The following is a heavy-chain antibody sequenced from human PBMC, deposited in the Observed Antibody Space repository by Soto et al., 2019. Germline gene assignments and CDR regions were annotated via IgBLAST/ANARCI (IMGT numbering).Heavy chain of an antibody. CDR3: ARHSRAAAGSAWFDP. Sequence: QVQLVQSGAEVKKPGSSVKVSCKASGGTFSSYTISWVRQAPGQGLEWMGRIIPILGIANYAQKFQGRVTITADKYTSTAYMELSSLRSEDTAVYYCARHSRAAAGSAWFDPWGQGTLVTVSS. CDR1: GGTFSSYT. CDR2: IIPILGIA. D-gene: IGHD6-13*01. J-gene: IGHJ5*02. V-gene: IGHV1-69*02.